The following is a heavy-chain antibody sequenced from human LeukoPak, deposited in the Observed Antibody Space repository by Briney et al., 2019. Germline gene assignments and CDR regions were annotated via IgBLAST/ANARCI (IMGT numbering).Heavy chain of an antibody. Sequence: GSLRLSCAASGFTFDDYGMSWVRQAPGKGLEWVSGINWNGGSTGYADSVKGRFTISRDNAKNSLYLQMNSLRAEDTALYYCARDGYYDSSGYYSIDYWGQGTLVTVSS. J-gene: IGHJ4*02. CDR2: INWNGGST. CDR3: ARDGYYDSSGYYSIDY. CDR1: GFTFDDYG. V-gene: IGHV3-20*04. D-gene: IGHD3-22*01.